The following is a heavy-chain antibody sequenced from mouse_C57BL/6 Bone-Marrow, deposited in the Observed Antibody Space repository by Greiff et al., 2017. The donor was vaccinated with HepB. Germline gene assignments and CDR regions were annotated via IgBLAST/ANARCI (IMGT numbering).Heavy chain of an antibody. CDR2: ISNLAYSI. V-gene: IGHV5-15*01. Sequence: EVKLMESGGGLVQPGGSLKLSCAASGFTFSDYGMAWVRQAPRKGPEWVAFISNLAYSIYYADTVTGRFTISRENAKNTLYLEMSSLRSEDTAMYYCARREGTPYWYFDVWGTGTTVTVSS. CDR3: ARREGTPYWYFDV. CDR1: GFTFSDYG. J-gene: IGHJ1*03.